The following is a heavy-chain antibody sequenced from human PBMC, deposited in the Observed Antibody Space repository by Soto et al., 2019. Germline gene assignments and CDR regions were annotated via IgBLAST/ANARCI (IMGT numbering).Heavy chain of an antibody. CDR1: GFTFSNCG. CDR2: ISYDGSNK. CDR3: AKTEGIVVVVAGIDQVGMDV. D-gene: IGHD2-15*01. J-gene: IGHJ6*02. V-gene: IGHV3-30*18. Sequence: QVQLVESGGGVVQPGRSLRLSCAASGFTFSNCGMHWVRQAPGKGLEWVAVISYDGSNKYYADSVKGRFTISRDNFKKEVFLEMNSLRAEDTAVYYCAKTEGIVVVVAGIDQVGMDVWGQGTTVIVSS.